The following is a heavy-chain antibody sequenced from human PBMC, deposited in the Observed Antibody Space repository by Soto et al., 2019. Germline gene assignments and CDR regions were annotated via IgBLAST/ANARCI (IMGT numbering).Heavy chain of an antibody. V-gene: IGHV1-46*01. D-gene: IGHD2-2*01. CDR1: GYTFTSYY. J-gene: IGHJ5*02. CDR3: ARGLACSSTSCRTPPTGP. Sequence: SVKVSCKASGYTFTSYYMHWVRQAPGQGLEWMGIINPSGGSTSYAQKFQGRVTMTRDTSTSTVYMELSSLRSEDTAVYYCARGLACSSTSCRTPPTGPGGQGNLFTAPQ. CDR2: INPSGGST.